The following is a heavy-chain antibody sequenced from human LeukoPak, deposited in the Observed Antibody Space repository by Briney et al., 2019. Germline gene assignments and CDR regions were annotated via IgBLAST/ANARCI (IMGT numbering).Heavy chain of an antibody. CDR2: ISSSSSYI. CDR3: ARDPATGYFDY. V-gene: IGHV3-21*01. Sequence: GGSLRLSCAASGFTFSSYSMNWVRQAPRKGLEWVSSISSSSSYIYYADSEKGRLTISRDNAKNSLYLQMNSLRAEDTAVYYCARDPATGYFDYWGQGTLVTVSS. CDR1: GFTFSSYS. D-gene: IGHD7-27*01. J-gene: IGHJ4*02.